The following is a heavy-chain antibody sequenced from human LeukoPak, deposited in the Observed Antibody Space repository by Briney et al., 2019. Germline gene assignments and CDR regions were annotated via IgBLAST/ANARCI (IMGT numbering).Heavy chain of an antibody. CDR1: GFTFSIYA. V-gene: IGHV3-23*01. D-gene: IGHD3-3*02. Sequence: GGSLRLSCAASGFTFSIYAMSWVRQAPGKGLEWVSAISGSGGSTYYADSVKGRFTISRDNSKNTLYPQMNSLRAEDTAVYYCAKDLAYAPNFDYWGQGTLVTVSS. J-gene: IGHJ4*02. CDR3: AKDLAYAPNFDY. CDR2: ISGSGGST.